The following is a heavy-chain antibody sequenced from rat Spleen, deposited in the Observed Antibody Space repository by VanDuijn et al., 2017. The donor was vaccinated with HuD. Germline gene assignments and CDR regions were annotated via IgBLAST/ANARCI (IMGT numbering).Heavy chain of an antibody. CDR3: ARHPDYSNYFDY. D-gene: IGHD1-1*01. V-gene: IGHV5-31*01. Sequence: EVQLVESGGGPVQPGRSLKLSCVASGFTFNNYWMTWIRQAPGKGLEWVATISYGDSSGHSSTYYRDSVKGRFTISRDNAKSTLSLQMDSLRSEDTATYYCARHPDYSNYFDYWGQGVMVTVSS. CDR1: GFTFNNYW. J-gene: IGHJ2*01. CDR2: ISYGDSSGHSST.